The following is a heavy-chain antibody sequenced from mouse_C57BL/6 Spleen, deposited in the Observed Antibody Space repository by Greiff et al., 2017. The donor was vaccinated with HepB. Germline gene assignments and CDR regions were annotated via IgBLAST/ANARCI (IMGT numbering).Heavy chain of an antibody. CDR2: IDPETGGT. J-gene: IGHJ3*01. V-gene: IGHV1-15*01. Sequence: QVQLQQSGAELVRPGASVTLSCKASGYTFTDYEMHWVKQTPVHGLEWIGAIDPETGGTAYNQKFKGKAILTADKSSSTAYMELRSLTSEDSAVYDCTRFYYGSPWFAYWGQGTLVTVSA. CDR3: TRFYYGSPWFAY. CDR1: GYTFTDYE. D-gene: IGHD1-1*01.